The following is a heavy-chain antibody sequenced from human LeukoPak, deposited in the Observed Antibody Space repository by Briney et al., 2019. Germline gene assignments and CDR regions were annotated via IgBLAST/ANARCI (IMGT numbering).Heavy chain of an antibody. J-gene: IGHJ6*02. CDR3: ASGYSSGWYPPNCYYYGMDV. D-gene: IGHD6-19*01. V-gene: IGHV1-69*01. Sequence: SVKVSCKASGGTFSSYAISWVRQAPGQGLEWMGGIIPIFGTANYAQKFQGRVTITADESTSTAYMELSSLRSEDTAVYYCASGYSSGWYPPNCYYYGMDVWGQGTTVTVSS. CDR1: GGTFSSYA. CDR2: IIPIFGTA.